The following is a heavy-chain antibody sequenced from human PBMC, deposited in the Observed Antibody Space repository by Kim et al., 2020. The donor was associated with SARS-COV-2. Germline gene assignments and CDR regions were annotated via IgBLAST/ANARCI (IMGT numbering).Heavy chain of an antibody. Sequence: GGSLRLSCAASGFTFSSYGMHWVRQAPGKGLEWVAVISYDGSNKYYADSVKGRFTISRDNSKNTLYLQMNSLRAEDTAVYYCASLGGAVAGRGYFQHWG. CDR1: GFTFSSYG. CDR2: ISYDGSNK. CDR3: ASLGGAVAGRGYFQH. V-gene: IGHV3-33*05. D-gene: IGHD6-19*01. J-gene: IGHJ1*01.